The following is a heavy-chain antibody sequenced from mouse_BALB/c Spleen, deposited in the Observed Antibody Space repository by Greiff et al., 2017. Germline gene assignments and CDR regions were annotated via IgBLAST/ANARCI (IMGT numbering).Heavy chain of an antibody. Sequence: VQLQQSGTVLARPGASVKMSCKASGYSFTSYWMHWVKQRPGQGLEWIGAIYPGNSDTSYNQKFKGKAKLTAVTSASTAYMELSSLTSEDSAVYYCARNGKRDYAMDYWGQGTSVTVSS. CDR2: IYPGNSDT. J-gene: IGHJ4*01. CDR3: ARNGKRDYAMDY. CDR1: GYSFTSYW. V-gene: IGHV1-5*01. D-gene: IGHD2-1*01.